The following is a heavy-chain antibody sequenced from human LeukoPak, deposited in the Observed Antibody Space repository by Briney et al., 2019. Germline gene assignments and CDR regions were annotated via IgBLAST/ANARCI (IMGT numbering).Heavy chain of an antibody. D-gene: IGHD3-10*01. CDR2: ISYDGSNK. J-gene: IGHJ4*02. CDR1: GFTFSSYA. Sequence: GGSLRLSCAASGFTFSSYAMHWIRQAPGKGLEWVAVISYDGSNKYYADSVKGRFTISRDNSKNTLYLQMNSLRAEDTAVYYCARDSSHLRYYSSGSYCDWGQGTLVTVSS. CDR3: ARDSSHLRYYSSGSYCD. V-gene: IGHV3-30*04.